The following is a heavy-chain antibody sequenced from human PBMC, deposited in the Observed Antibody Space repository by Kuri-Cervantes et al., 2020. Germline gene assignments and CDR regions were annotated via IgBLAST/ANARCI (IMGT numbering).Heavy chain of an antibody. D-gene: IGHD6-13*01. J-gene: IGHJ3*02. Sequence: KVSCKGSGYSFTSYWIGWVRQMPGKGLEWMGTIYPGDSDTRYSPSFQGQVTISADKSISTAYLQWSSLKASDTAMYYCARHPATYSSSWPDAFDIWGQGTMVTVSS. CDR2: IYPGDSDT. CDR3: ARHPATYSSSWPDAFDI. V-gene: IGHV5-51*01. CDR1: GYSFTSYW.